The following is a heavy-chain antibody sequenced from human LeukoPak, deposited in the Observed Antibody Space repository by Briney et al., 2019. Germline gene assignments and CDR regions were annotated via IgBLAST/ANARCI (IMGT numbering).Heavy chain of an antibody. D-gene: IGHD3-22*01. CDR2: IIPILGIA. CDR3: ARDSSGSAEYSQH. J-gene: IGHJ1*01. CDR1: GGTFSSYA. Sequence: SVKVSCKASGGTFSSYAISWVRQAPGQGLEWMGRIIPILGIANYAQKFQGRVTITADKSTSTAYMELSSLRSEDTAVYYCARDSSGSAEYSQHWGQGTLVTVSS. V-gene: IGHV1-69*04.